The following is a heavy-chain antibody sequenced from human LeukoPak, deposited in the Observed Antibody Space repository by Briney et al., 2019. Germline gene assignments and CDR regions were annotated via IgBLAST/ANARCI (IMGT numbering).Heavy chain of an antibody. J-gene: IGHJ4*02. CDR1: GGSISSSSYY. D-gene: IGHD3-3*01. Sequence: SETLSLTCTVSGGSISSSSYYWGWIRQPPGKGLEWFGGIYYSGSTYYNPSLKSRVTISVDTSKNQFSPKLSSVTAADTAVYYCARHIGRSSPFWSGYYYFDYWGQGTLVTVSS. CDR2: IYYSGST. CDR3: ARHIGRSSPFWSGYYYFDY. V-gene: IGHV4-39*01.